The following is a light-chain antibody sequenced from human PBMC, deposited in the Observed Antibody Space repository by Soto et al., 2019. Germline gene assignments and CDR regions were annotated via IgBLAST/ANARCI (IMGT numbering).Light chain of an antibody. CDR2: DAS. Sequence: IVLTQSPATLSLSPGERAALSCRASQSVSTSLAWYQHKPGQAPRLFIYDASKRAPGIPARFSGSGSGTDSTLTISSLEPEDFAVYYCQVRDVWPSFGQGTKVEIK. J-gene: IGKJ1*01. CDR3: QVRDVWPS. CDR1: QSVSTS. V-gene: IGKV3-11*01.